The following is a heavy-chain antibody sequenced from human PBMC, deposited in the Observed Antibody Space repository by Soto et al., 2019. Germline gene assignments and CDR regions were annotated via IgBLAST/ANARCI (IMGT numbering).Heavy chain of an antibody. CDR2: IYYSGST. CDR3: ARVLGYYGSGEGMDV. D-gene: IGHD3-10*01. Sequence: QVQLQESGPGLVKPSETLSLTCTVSGGSISSYYWSWIRQPPGKGLEWIGYIYYSGSTNYNPSLKSRVTISVDTSKNRFSLKLSSVTAADTAVYYCARVLGYYGSGEGMDVWGQGTTVTVSS. J-gene: IGHJ6*02. V-gene: IGHV4-59*01. CDR1: GGSISSYY.